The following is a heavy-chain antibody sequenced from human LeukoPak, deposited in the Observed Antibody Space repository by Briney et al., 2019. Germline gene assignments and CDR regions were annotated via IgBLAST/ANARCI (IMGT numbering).Heavy chain of an antibody. CDR3: AREGGLLWFGELMPFDY. Sequence: ASVKVSRKASGYTFTSFYMNWVRQAPGQGPEWMGKINPSGGSTTYAQKFQGRVTMTRDTSTSTVYMELRSLRFEDTAVYYCAREGGLLWFGELMPFDYWGQGTLVTVSS. D-gene: IGHD3-10*01. J-gene: IGHJ4*02. CDR1: GYTFTSFY. V-gene: IGHV1-46*01. CDR2: INPSGGST.